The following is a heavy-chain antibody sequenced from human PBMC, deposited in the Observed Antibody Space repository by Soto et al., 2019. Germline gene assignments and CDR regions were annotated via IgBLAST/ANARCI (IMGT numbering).Heavy chain of an antibody. CDR3: AAGYCSSTSCYVSYYGMDV. Sequence: WASVKVSCKASGFTFTSSAVQWVRQARGQRLEWIGWIVVGSGNTNYAQKFQERVTITRDMSTGTAYMELSSLRSEDTAVYYCAAGYCSSTSCYVSYYGMDVWGQGTTVTVSS. CDR1: GFTFTSSA. J-gene: IGHJ6*02. D-gene: IGHD2-2*01. V-gene: IGHV1-58*01. CDR2: IVVGSGNT.